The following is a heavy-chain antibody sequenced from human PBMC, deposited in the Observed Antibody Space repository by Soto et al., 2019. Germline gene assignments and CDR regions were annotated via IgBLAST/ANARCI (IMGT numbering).Heavy chain of an antibody. CDR2: IIPILGIA. Sequence: GASGEGSCQASGGTFSSYTISWGRKAPGQGLEWMGRIIPILGIANYAQKFQGRVTITADKSTSTAYMELSSLRSEDTAVYYCARDIVVVVAAPEPWFDPWGQGTLVTVSS. CDR1: GGTFSSYT. J-gene: IGHJ5*02. D-gene: IGHD2-15*01. CDR3: ARDIVVVVAAPEPWFDP. V-gene: IGHV1-69*04.